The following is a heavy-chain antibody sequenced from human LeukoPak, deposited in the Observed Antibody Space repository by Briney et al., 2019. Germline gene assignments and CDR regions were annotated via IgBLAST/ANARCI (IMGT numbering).Heavy chain of an antibody. V-gene: IGHV3-48*03. J-gene: IGHJ6*04. CDR1: GFTFCSYE. D-gene: IGHD3-10*02. Sequence: PGGSLSLSCAASGFTFCSYEMKWDRPAPGKGLEWDSYISSSGSTIYYADSVKGRFTISRDNAKNSLYLQMNSLRAEDTAVYYCAELGITMIGGVWGKGTTVTISS. CDR3: AELGITMIGGV. CDR2: ISSSGSTI.